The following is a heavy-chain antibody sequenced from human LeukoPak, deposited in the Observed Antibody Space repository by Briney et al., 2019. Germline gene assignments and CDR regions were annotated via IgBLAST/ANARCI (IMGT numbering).Heavy chain of an antibody. CDR3: ARDQVPAAHRGFDY. CDR1: GGTFSSYA. V-gene: IGHV1-69*13. D-gene: IGHD2-2*01. Sequence: SVKVSCKASGGTFSSYAISWVRQAPGQGLEWMGGIIPIFGTANYAQKFQGRVTITADESTSTAYMELSSLRSEDTAVYYCARDQVPAAHRGFDYWGQGTLVTVSS. CDR2: IIPIFGTA. J-gene: IGHJ4*02.